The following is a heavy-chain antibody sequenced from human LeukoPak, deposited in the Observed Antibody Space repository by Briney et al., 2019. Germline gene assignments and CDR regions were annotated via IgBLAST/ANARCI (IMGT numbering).Heavy chain of an antibody. D-gene: IGHD2-15*01. J-gene: IGHJ5*02. V-gene: IGHV4-59*01. CDR1: GGSISSYY. Sequence: SETLSLTCTVSGGSISSYYWSWIRQPPGKGLEWIGYIYYSGSTNYNPSLKGRVTISVDTSKNQFSLKLSSVTAADTAVYYCARVSVVATTFNWFDPWGQGTLVTVSS. CDR3: ARVSVVATTFNWFDP. CDR2: IYYSGST.